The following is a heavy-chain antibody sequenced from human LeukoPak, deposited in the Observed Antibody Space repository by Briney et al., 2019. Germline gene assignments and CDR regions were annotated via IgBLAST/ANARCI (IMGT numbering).Heavy chain of an antibody. CDR1: GCGFISYW. CDR2: IYHGDSST. D-gene: IGHD6-6*01. V-gene: IGHV5-51*01. J-gene: IGHJ4*02. CDR3: ARQEDSSYYFDY. Sequence: GAGCGFISYWSCWGRRMPGNRGEGMGSIYHGDSSTSYSPSFQGQVTISADKSNSPAYLQWSSLKATDTAMYYCARQEDSSYYFDYWGQGTRVTVSS.